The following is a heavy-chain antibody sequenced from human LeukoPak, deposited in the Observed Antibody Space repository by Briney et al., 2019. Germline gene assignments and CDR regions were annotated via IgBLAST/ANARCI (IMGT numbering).Heavy chain of an antibody. CDR3: AREAYYYDSGRSHDAFDI. Sequence: GGYLRLSCAASGFTFGIHWMHWVRQAPGKGLVWFSRINYDGGSTSYADSVKGRFTISRDNAKNTLYLQMTSLRVEDTAVYFCAREAYYYDSGRSHDAFDIWGQGTMVTVSS. CDR1: GFTFGIHW. J-gene: IGHJ3*02. CDR2: INYDGGST. D-gene: IGHD3-22*01. V-gene: IGHV3-74*01.